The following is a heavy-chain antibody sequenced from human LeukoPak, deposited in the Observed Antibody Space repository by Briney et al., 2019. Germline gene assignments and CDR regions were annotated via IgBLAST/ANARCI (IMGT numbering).Heavy chain of an antibody. V-gene: IGHV3-23*01. CDR1: GFTFSSYS. D-gene: IGHD3-3*01. CDR3: AKDPAYYDFWSGYYTGGNFDY. Sequence: GGSLRLSCAASGFTFSSYSMNWVRQAPGKGLEWVSAISGSGGSTYYADSVKGRFTISRDNSKNTLYLQMNSLRAEDTAVYYCAKDPAYYDFWSGYYTGGNFDYWGQGTLVTVSS. CDR2: ISGSGGST. J-gene: IGHJ4*02.